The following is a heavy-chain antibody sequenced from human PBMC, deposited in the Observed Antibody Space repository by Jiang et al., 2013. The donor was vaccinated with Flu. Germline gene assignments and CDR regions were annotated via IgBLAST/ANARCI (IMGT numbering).Heavy chain of an antibody. Sequence: SLTCTVSGGSISSSSYYWGWIRQPPGKGLEWIGSIYHSGSTYYNPSLKSRVTISVDTSKNQFSLKLSSVTAADTAVYYCARVGYGDYKLLIQGAFDIWGQGTMVTVSS. D-gene: IGHD4-17*01. CDR3: ARVGYGDYKLLIQGAFDI. V-gene: IGHV4-39*07. CDR1: GGSISSSSYY. CDR2: IYHSGST. J-gene: IGHJ3*02.